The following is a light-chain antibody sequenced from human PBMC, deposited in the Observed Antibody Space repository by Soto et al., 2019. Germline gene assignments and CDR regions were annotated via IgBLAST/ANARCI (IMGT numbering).Light chain of an antibody. J-gene: IGLJ3*02. V-gene: IGLV2-8*01. CDR2: QVT. CDR1: SSDVGAHDY. Sequence: QSALTQPPSASGSPGQSVTISCTGTSSDVGAHDYVSWFQQHPGKAPKLIIYQVTKRPSGVPDRFSGSKSGNTASLTVSGLQAEDEADYFCSSYVVSYNWVFGGGTKLTVL. CDR3: SSYVVSYNWV.